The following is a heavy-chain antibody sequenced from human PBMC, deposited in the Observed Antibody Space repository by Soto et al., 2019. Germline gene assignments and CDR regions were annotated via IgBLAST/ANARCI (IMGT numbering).Heavy chain of an antibody. CDR3: ARSHYGDYGYGMDV. CDR1: GGSIRSGGYS. D-gene: IGHD4-17*01. Sequence: QLQLQESGSGLVKPSQILSLTCAVSGGSIRSGGYSWSWIRQPPGKGLEWIGYIYHSGYTYCNPSLKSRVTSSVDRSKHQFSLKLSSVTAADTAVYYCARSHYGDYGYGMDVWGQGTTVTVSS. V-gene: IGHV4-30-2*01. CDR2: IYHSGYT. J-gene: IGHJ6*02.